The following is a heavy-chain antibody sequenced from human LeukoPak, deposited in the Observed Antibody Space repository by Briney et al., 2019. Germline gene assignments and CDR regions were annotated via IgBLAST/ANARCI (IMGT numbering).Heavy chain of an antibody. CDR1: GYTFNGFY. J-gene: IGHJ4*02. Sequence: ASVKVSCKASGYTFNGFYLHWVRQAPGQGLEWMGWINPNSGGTNYAQKFQGRVTMTRDTSISTACVELSRLRSDDTAVYYCARWMATVTTPDYWGQGTLVTVSS. V-gene: IGHV1-2*02. CDR3: ARWMATVTTPDY. D-gene: IGHD4-11*01. CDR2: INPNSGGT.